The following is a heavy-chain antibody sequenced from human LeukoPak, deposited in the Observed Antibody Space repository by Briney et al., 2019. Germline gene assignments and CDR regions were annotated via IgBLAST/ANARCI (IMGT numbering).Heavy chain of an antibody. J-gene: IGHJ6*03. V-gene: IGHV3-53*01. CDR2: IYSGGST. Sequence: QPGGSLRLSCAASGFTVSSNYMSWVRQAPGKGLEWVSVIYSGGSTYYADSVKGRFTISRDNSKNTLYLQMNSLRAEDTAVYYCARDLYHGRYYMDVWGKGTTVTVSS. D-gene: IGHD2-8*01. CDR1: GFTVSSNY. CDR3: ARDLYHGRYYMDV.